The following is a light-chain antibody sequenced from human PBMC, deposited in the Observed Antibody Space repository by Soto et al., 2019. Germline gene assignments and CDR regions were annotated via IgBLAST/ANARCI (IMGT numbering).Light chain of an antibody. J-gene: IGLJ2*01. CDR1: SSDVGAYNY. Sequence: QSALTQPRSVSGSPGQSVTISCTGTSSDVGAYNYVSWYQQHPGKVPKLMIYDVSQRPSGVPDRFSGSKSGSTASLTISGLQAEDEADYYCCSYAGSYPLVFGGGTKLTVL. CDR2: DVS. V-gene: IGLV2-11*01. CDR3: CSYAGSYPLV.